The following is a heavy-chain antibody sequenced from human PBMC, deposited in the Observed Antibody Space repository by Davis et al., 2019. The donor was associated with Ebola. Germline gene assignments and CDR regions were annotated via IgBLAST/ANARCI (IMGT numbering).Heavy chain of an antibody. CDR3: ARDPPYGEAHV. CDR1: GFTFSSYS. CDR2: ISSSSSYI. D-gene: IGHD4-17*01. V-gene: IGHV3-21*01. Sequence: PGGSLRPSCAASGFTFSSYSMNCVSQAPGKGLEWVSSISSSSSYIYYADSVKGRFTISRDNAKNSLYLQMISLRAKDTAVYYCARDPPYGEAHVWGQGTTVTVSS. J-gene: IGHJ6*02.